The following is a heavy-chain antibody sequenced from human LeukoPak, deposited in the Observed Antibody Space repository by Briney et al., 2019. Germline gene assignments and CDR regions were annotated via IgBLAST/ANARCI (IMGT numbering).Heavy chain of an antibody. D-gene: IGHD3-22*01. J-gene: IGHJ4*02. CDR1: GFTFTNYG. Sequence: QPGRSLRLSCAASGFTFTNYGMHWVRQAPGKGLEWAALISYDGSDKNYADSVKGRFTISRGNSKNTLYMQMNSLRAEDTAVYYCAKGIDSSGYWADYWGQGTLVTVSS. CDR2: ISYDGSDK. V-gene: IGHV3-30*18. CDR3: AKGIDSSGYWADY.